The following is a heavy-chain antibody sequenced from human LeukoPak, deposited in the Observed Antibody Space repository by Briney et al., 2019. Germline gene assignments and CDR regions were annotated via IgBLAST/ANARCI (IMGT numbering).Heavy chain of an antibody. CDR3: AREGIQLWSVIDY. CDR1: GGTFSSYA. J-gene: IGHJ4*02. Sequence: ASVKVSCKASGGTFSSYAISWVRQAPGQGLEWMGRIIPILGIANYAQKFQGRVTITAGKSTSTAYMELSSLRSEDTAVYYCAREGIQLWSVIDYWGQGTLVTVSS. D-gene: IGHD5-18*01. CDR2: IIPILGIA. V-gene: IGHV1-69*04.